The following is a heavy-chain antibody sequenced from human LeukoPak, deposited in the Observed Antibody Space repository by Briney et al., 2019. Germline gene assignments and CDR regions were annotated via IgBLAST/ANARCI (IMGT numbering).Heavy chain of an antibody. D-gene: IGHD3-22*01. Sequence: GGSLRLSCAASGFTFSSYSMNWVRQAPEKGLEWVSYISSSSSTIYYADSVKGRFTISRDNAKNSLYLQMNSLRAEDTAVYYCVISGYSPRYFQHWGQGTLVTVSS. CDR2: ISSSSSTI. CDR3: VISGYSPRYFQH. CDR1: GFTFSSYS. J-gene: IGHJ1*01. V-gene: IGHV3-48*01.